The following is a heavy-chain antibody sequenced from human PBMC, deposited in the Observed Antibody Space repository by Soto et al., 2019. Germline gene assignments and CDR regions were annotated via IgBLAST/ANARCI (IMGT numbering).Heavy chain of an antibody. D-gene: IGHD3-3*01. J-gene: IGHJ6*02. CDR2: IWYDGSNT. CDR1: GFTFSSYG. CDR3: ARDKMSRYDFWSGPNYYYGMDV. V-gene: IGHV3-33*01. Sequence: GGSLRLSCAASGFTFSSYGMHWVRQAPGKGLEWVAVIWYDGSNTYYADSVKGRFSISRDNSKNTLYLQMNSLRAEDTAVYYCARDKMSRYDFWSGPNYYYGMDVWGQGTTVTVS.